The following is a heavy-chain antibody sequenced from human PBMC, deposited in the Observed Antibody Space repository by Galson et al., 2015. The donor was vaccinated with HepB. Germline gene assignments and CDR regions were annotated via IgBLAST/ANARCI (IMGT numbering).Heavy chain of an antibody. J-gene: IGHJ3*02. D-gene: IGHD6-13*01. V-gene: IGHV1-45*02. CDR1: GYTFTYRY. CDR3: AREPWGSSFAFDI. Sequence: SVKVSCKASGYTFTYRYLHWVRQAPGQALEWMGWITPFNGNTNYAQKFQDRVTITRDRSMSTAYMELSSLRSEDTAMYYCAREPWGSSFAFDIWGQGTMVTVPS. CDR2: ITPFNGNT.